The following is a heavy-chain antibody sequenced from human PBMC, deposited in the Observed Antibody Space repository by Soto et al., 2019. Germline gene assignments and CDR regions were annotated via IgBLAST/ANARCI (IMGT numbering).Heavy chain of an antibody. J-gene: IGHJ4*02. CDR3: AGETGSSSWYVY. V-gene: IGHV1-69*13. CDR2: IIPIFGTA. Sequence: ASVKVSCKASGGTFSSYAISWVRQAPGQGLEWMGGIIPIFGTANYAQKFQGRVTITADESTSTAYMELSSLRSEDTAVYYCAGETGSSSWYVYWGQGTLVTVSS. D-gene: IGHD6-13*01. CDR1: GGTFSSYA.